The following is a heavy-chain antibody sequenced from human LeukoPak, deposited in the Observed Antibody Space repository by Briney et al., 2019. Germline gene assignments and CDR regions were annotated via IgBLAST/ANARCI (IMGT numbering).Heavy chain of an antibody. CDR2: ISNNGGSS. CDR1: GFTFSAYA. V-gene: IGHV3-64D*09. CDR3: VKITSTTGGDC. J-gene: IGHJ4*02. D-gene: IGHD1-1*01. Sequence: GGSLRLSCSASGFTFSAYAMYWVRQAPGKGLEYVSGISNNGGSSFYADSVKGRFTISRDNSKNTLYLQMSSLRAEDTAVYYCVKITSTTGGDCWGREPGSPSPQ.